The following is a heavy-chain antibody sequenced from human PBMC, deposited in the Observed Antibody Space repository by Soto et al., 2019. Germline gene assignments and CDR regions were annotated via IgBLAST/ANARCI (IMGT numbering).Heavy chain of an antibody. D-gene: IGHD1-7*01. V-gene: IGHV1-69*17. CDR1: GGTFSSYA. CDR2: IIPSFGIA. Sequence: QVQLVQSGAEVKKPGSSVKVSCKASGGTFSSYAISWVRQAPGQGLEWMGGIIPSFGIANYAQKFQGRVTITADKTTSTAYMELSSLRSEDTAVYYCASPGTTGYYYCGMDVWGQGTTVTVSS. CDR3: ASPGTTGYYYCGMDV. J-gene: IGHJ6*02.